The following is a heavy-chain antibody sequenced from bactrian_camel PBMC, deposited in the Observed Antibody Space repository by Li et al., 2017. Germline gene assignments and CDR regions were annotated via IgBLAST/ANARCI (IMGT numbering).Heavy chain of an antibody. CDR2: LGGIGSR. D-gene: IGHD4*01. CDR1: GFNSRGNC. J-gene: IGHJ4*01. CDR3: AADITIPTQPCGYGYNF. Sequence: DVQLVESGGGSVQAGGSLTLSCTASGFNSRGNCMGWFRQAPGKEREGVAALGGIGSRDYADSVKGRFTISQDSAKNNLYLQMDSLKVEDTAVYYCAADITIPTQPCGYGYNFWGQGTQVTVS. V-gene: IGHV3S67*01.